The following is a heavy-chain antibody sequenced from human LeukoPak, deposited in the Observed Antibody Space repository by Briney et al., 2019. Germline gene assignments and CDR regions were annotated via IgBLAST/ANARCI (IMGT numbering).Heavy chain of an antibody. CDR2: ISGSGGST. J-gene: IGHJ4*02. D-gene: IGHD2-2*02. V-gene: IGHV3-23*01. CDR3: AKGQIVVVPAAISY. Sequence: PGGSLRLSCAASGFTFSSYAMSWVRQAPGKGLEWVSAISGSGGSTYHADSVKGRFPISRDNSKNTLYLQMNSLRAEDTAVYYCAKGQIVVVPAAISYWGQGTLVTVSS. CDR1: GFTFSSYA.